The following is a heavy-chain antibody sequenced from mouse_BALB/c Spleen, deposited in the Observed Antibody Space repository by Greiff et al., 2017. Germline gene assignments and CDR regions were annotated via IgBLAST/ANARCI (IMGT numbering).Heavy chain of an antibody. Sequence: EVKLMESGAELVRPGALVKLSYKASGFNIKDYYMHWVKQRPQQGLEWIGWIDPENGNTIFDPKFQGKASITADTSSNTAYLQLSSLTSEDTAFYYCARGLRSDYWGQGTTLTVSS. V-gene: IGHV14-1*02. J-gene: IGHJ2*01. CDR3: ARGLRSDY. CDR2: IDPENGNT. CDR1: GFNIKDYY. D-gene: IGHD1-1*01.